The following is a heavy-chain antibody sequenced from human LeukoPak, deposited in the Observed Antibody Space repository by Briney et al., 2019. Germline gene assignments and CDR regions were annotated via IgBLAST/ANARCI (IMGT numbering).Heavy chain of an antibody. Sequence: SGGSLRLSCAASGFTFSSYDMHWVRQAAGKGLEWVAFIRYDGSHKYYADSVKGRFTISRDNSKKTLYLQMNSLRAEDTAVYYCAKTRLDYYDRSGSYYFDYWGQGTLVTVSS. CDR2: IRYDGSHK. J-gene: IGHJ4*02. CDR3: AKTRLDYYDRSGSYYFDY. CDR1: GFTFSSYD. V-gene: IGHV3-30*02. D-gene: IGHD3-22*01.